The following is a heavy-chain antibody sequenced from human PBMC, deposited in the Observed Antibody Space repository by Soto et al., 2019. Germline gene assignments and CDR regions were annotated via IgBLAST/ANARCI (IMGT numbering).Heavy chain of an antibody. V-gene: IGHV3-21*01. CDR3: ASTVTTNYYYGMDV. Sequence: EVQLVESGGGLVKPGGSLRLSCAASGFTFSSYSMNWVRQAPGKGLEWVSSISSSSSYIYYADSVKGRFTISRDNAKNSLYLQMNSLRAEDTAVYYCASTVTTNYYYGMDVWGQGTTVTVSS. CDR2: ISSSSSYI. D-gene: IGHD4-17*01. CDR1: GFTFSSYS. J-gene: IGHJ6*02.